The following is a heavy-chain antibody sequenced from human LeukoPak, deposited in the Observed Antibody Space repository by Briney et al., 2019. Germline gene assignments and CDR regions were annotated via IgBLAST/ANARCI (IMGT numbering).Heavy chain of an antibody. J-gene: IGHJ4*02. CDR1: GFTFSSYA. D-gene: IGHD6-13*01. Sequence: PGGSLRLSCAASGFTFSSYAMSWVRQAPGKGLEWVSVISGSGGSTYYADSVKGRFTISRDNSKNTLYLQMNSLRAEDTAVYYCAKDSHPKQTRIAAAGNFVYWGQGTLVTVSA. V-gene: IGHV3-23*01. CDR2: ISGSGGST. CDR3: AKDSHPKQTRIAAAGNFVY.